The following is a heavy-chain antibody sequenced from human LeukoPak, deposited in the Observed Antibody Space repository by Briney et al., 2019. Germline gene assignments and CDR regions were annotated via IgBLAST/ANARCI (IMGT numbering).Heavy chain of an antibody. V-gene: IGHV1-46*01. CDR1: GYTFTSYY. CDR3: ARALVGATRPYYFDY. J-gene: IGHJ4*02. CDR2: INPSGGST. D-gene: IGHD1-26*01. Sequence: ASVKVSCKASGYTFTSYYMHWVRQAPGQGLEWMGIINPSGGSTSYAQKFQGRVTMTRDMSTSTVYVELSSLRSEDTAVYYCARALVGATRPYYFDYWGQGTLVTVSS.